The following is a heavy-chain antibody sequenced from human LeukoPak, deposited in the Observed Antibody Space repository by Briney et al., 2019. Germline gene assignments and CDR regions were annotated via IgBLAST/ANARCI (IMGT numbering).Heavy chain of an antibody. CDR2: IYYSGST. Sequence: SETLSLTCTVSGDSISTYYWSWIRQPPGKGLEWIGYIYYSGSTNYNPSLKSRVTISVDTSKNQFSLKLSSVTAADTAVYYCARDLRGGWLQLFDYWGQGTLVTVSS. CDR3: ARDLRGGWLQLFDY. CDR1: GDSISTYY. J-gene: IGHJ4*02. V-gene: IGHV4-59*01. D-gene: IGHD5-24*01.